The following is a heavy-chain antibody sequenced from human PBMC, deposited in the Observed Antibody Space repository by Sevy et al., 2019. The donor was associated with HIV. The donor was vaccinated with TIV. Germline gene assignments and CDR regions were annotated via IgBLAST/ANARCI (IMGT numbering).Heavy chain of an antibody. CDR3: AGGGGSGWYYFDS. J-gene: IGHJ4*02. V-gene: IGHV1-69*13. Sequence: ASVKVSCKASGGTFSRDGISWVRQAPGQGLEWMGGIISFFDMTNYAQKFQGRVTITADESTSTVYMELSSLGYEGTAVYYCAGGGGSGWYYFDSWGQGTLVTVSS. CDR1: GGTFSRDG. D-gene: IGHD6-19*01. CDR2: IISFFDMT.